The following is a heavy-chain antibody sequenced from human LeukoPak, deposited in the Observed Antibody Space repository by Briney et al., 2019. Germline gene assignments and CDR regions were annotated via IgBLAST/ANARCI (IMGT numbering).Heavy chain of an antibody. Sequence: ASVKVSCKASGYTFTNYYMHWVRQAPGQGLEWMGIINASGGGTTYAQKLQGRVTMTRDTSTSTVYLELSSLKTEDTAVYYSARGYDILTGRNYGMDVWGQGTTVTVSS. CDR3: ARGYDILTGRNYGMDV. D-gene: IGHD3-9*01. CDR2: INASGGGT. CDR1: GYTFTNYY. V-gene: IGHV1-46*04. J-gene: IGHJ6*02.